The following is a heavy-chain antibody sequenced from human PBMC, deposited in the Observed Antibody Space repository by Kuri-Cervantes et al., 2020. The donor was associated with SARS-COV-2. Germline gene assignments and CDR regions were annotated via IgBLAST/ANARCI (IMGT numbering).Heavy chain of an antibody. J-gene: IGHJ5*02. CDR3: ALYSSSSFDP. V-gene: IGHV1-69*06. CDR2: IIPIFGTA. CDR1: GGTFSSYT. D-gene: IGHD6-6*01. Sequence: SVKVSCKASGGTFSSYTISWVRQAPGQGLEWMGGIIPIFGTANYAQKFQGRVTITADKSTSTAYMELSSLRSEDTAVYYCALYSSSSFDPWGQGTLVTVSS.